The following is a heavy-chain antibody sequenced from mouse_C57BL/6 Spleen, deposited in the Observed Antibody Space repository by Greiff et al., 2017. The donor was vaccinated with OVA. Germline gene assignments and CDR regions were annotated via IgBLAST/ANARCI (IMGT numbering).Heavy chain of an antibody. CDR2: IDPSDSET. Sequence: VQLQQPGAELVRPGSSVKLSCKASGYTFTSYWMHWVKQRPIQGLEWIGNIDPSDSETHYNQKFKDKATLTVDKSSSSAYMQLSSLTSEDSAVYYCARWGYDVESSFDYWGQGTTLTVSS. J-gene: IGHJ2*01. CDR3: ARWGYDVESSFDY. D-gene: IGHD2-2*01. CDR1: GYTFTSYW. V-gene: IGHV1-52*01.